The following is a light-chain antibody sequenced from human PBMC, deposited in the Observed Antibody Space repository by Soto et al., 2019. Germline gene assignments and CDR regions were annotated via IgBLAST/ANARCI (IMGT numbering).Light chain of an antibody. V-gene: IGLV2-8*01. CDR1: SSDVGGYNF. CDR2: EVS. CDR3: SSYAGSTNLRV. Sequence: QSVLDQPPSASGSPGQSVTISCTGTSSDVGGYNFVSRYQQHPGKAPKLMIYEVSKRPSGVPDRFSASKSGNTASLTVSGLQADDEADYYCSSYAGSTNLRVFGTGTKVTV. J-gene: IGLJ1*01.